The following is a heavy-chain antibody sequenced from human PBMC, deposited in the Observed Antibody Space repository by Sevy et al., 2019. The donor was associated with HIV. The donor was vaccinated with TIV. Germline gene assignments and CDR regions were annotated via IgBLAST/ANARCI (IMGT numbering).Heavy chain of an antibody. CDR3: AKHRDTLAAAAYLDH. CDR2: IRFDGSTK. Sequence: GGSLRLSCAATGFTFSQYGMEWVRQAPGKGLEWVAFIRFDGSTKYYEDSVTGEFTISSDNSKNMLYLQMNSLRPEDTALYSCAKHRDTLAAAAYLDHWGQGTLVTVSS. D-gene: IGHD6-13*01. CDR1: GFTFSQYG. V-gene: IGHV3-30*02. J-gene: IGHJ4*02.